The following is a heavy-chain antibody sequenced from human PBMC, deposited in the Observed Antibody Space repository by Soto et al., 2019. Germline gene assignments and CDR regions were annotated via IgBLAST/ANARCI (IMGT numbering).Heavy chain of an antibody. D-gene: IGHD2-15*01. J-gene: IGHJ3*01. CDR2: VSYSGKT. V-gene: IGHV4-59*07. CDR3: ARQQYTVVTAFDV. CDR1: GGSITPYY. Sequence: QVQLQEAGPGLVKTSDTLSLTCTVSGGSITPYYWSWIRQPPGEGLEWIGYVSYSGKTGYNPSLNSRVSMSIDTSKHEFSLKLTSLTAADAATYYCARQQYTVVTAFDVWGQGKTVAASS.